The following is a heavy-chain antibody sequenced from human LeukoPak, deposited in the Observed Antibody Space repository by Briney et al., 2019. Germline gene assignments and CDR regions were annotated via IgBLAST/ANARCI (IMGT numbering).Heavy chain of an antibody. CDR1: GFTFNNYA. V-gene: IGHV3-30-3*01. D-gene: IGHD4-17*01. J-gene: IGHJ4*02. CDR3: ARDKSCGDSEDY. CDR2: ISNDGNNE. Sequence: PGRSLRLSCAASGFTFNNYAFHWVRQTPGKGLEWVAVISNDGNNEYYADSVKGRFSISRDNAKNSLYLQMNSLRAEDTAVYYCARDKSCGDSEDYWGQGTLVTVSS.